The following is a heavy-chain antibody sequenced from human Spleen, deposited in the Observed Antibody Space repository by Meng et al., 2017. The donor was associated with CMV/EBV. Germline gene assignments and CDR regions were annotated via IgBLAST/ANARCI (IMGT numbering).Heavy chain of an antibody. CDR2: IYGNGDK. V-gene: IGHV2-5*01. Sequence: SGPTLVKPTQTLTLTCTFSGFSFTTSGVAVGWIRQPPGKALEWLAHIYGNGDKYYSTSLKSRLTITKDTSKNQVVLTMTNVDPVDTATYYCGHLGGTTWYYYDYWGQGKLVTVSS. CDR1: GFSFTTSGVA. D-gene: IGHD6-13*01. CDR3: GHLGGTTWYYYDY. J-gene: IGHJ4*02.